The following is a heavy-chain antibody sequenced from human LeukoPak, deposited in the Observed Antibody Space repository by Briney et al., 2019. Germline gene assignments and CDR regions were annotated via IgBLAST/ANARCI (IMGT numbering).Heavy chain of an antibody. V-gene: IGHV1-46*01. J-gene: IGHJ4*02. CDR1: GYTFTNNY. D-gene: IGHD5-18*01. Sequence: ASVKISCKASGYTFTNNYMHWVRQAPGQGLEWMGVIHPSGSSTNYAQKFQGRVTMTKDTSTSTVYIELSSLRSEDTAVYYCARMDMDTVMVTNYLDHWGQGTLVTVSA. CDR2: IHPSGSST. CDR3: ARMDMDTVMVTNYLDH.